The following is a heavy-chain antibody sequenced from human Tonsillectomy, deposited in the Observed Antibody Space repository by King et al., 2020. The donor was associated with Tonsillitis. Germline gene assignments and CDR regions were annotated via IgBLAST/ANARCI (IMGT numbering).Heavy chain of an antibody. CDR1: GGSFSSYY. CDR3: ARRDLPAASPFDS. Sequence: VQLPQGGAGLLKPSETLSLTCAVYGGSFSSYYWSWIRQPPGKGLEWIGEINHSGSTKYNPSLKSPVTISVDTSKNQFSLKLSSVTAADTAVYYCARRDLPAASPFDSWGQGTLVTISS. J-gene: IGHJ4*02. D-gene: IGHD2-2*01. CDR2: INHSGST. V-gene: IGHV4-34*01.